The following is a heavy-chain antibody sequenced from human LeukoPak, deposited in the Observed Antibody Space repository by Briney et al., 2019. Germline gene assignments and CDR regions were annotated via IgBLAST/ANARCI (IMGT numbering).Heavy chain of an antibody. Sequence: ASVKVSCKASGYTFTSYAMHWVRQAPGQRLEWMAWINGGNGNTKYSQKFQGRVTITRDTSASTAYMELSSLRSEDTAVYYCAREWFGELLTKWYYYGMDVWGQGTTVTVS. J-gene: IGHJ6*02. CDR3: AREWFGELLTKWYYYGMDV. CDR1: GYTFTSYA. CDR2: INGGNGNT. D-gene: IGHD3-10*01. V-gene: IGHV1-3*01.